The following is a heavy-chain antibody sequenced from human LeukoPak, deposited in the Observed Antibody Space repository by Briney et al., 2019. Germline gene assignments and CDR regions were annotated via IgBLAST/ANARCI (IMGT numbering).Heavy chain of an antibody. V-gene: IGHV3-74*01. CDR3: ARGNYDSSGYYDY. D-gene: IGHD3-22*01. CDR2: INSDGSIT. J-gene: IGHJ4*02. Sequence: GSLRLSCAASGFTLSRFWMHWVRQAPGKGLVWVSHINSDGSITSYADSVKGRFTISKDNAKNTLYVQMNSLTAEDTAVYYCARGNYDSSGYYDYWGQGTLVTVSS. CDR1: GFTLSRFW.